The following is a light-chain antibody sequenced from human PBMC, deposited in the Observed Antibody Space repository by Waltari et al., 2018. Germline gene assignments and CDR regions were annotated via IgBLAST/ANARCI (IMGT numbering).Light chain of an antibody. V-gene: IGKV3-20*01. CDR1: QSVGRS. CDR2: GTS. J-gene: IGKJ1*01. CDR3: QHYVSLPVT. Sequence: EILLTQSPGTLSLSPGEGATLSCRASQSVGRSLAWYQQKPGQPPRLLICGTSNRATGIPDRFSGGGSGTDFSLTITRLEPEDVAVYYCQHYVSLPVTFGQGTKVEIK.